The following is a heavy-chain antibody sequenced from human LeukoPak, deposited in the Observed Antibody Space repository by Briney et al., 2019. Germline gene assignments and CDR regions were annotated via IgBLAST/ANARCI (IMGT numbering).Heavy chain of an antibody. D-gene: IGHD6-19*01. CDR1: GFTFSSYA. Sequence: GGSLRLFCAASGFTFSSYAMSWVRQATGKGLEWVSAIGTAGDTYYPGSVKGRFTISRENAKNSLYLQMNSLRAGDTAVYYCARGGQWLAYYGMDVWGQGTTVTVSS. CDR3: ARGGQWLAYYGMDV. CDR2: IGTAGDT. J-gene: IGHJ6*02. V-gene: IGHV3-13*01.